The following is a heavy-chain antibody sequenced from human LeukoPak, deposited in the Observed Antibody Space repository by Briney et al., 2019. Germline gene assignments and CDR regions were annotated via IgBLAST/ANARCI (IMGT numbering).Heavy chain of an antibody. CDR2: INPDSGGT. D-gene: IGHD6-19*01. V-gene: IGHV1-2*02. CDR3: ASLGEDSSGWYGDWFDP. CDR1: GYTFTGFY. J-gene: IGHJ5*02. Sequence: ASVSVSCKVSGYTFTGFYMHWVRQAPGQGLEWVGWINPDSGGTNYAQKLQGRVTIPRDTSISTAYLERSRLSADDAAVHFCASLGEDSSGWYGDWFDPWGEGTRVTVSS.